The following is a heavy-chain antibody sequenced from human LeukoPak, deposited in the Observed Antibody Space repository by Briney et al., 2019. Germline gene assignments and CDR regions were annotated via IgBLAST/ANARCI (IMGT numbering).Heavy chain of an antibody. CDR1: GFTFSSYG. CDR3: AREEYSXSSXXXDI. J-gene: IGHJ3*02. V-gene: IGHV3-33*01. Sequence: GGSLRLSCAASGFTFSSYGMHWVRQAPGKGLEWVAVIWYDGSNKYYADSVKGRFTISRDNSKNTLYLQMNSLRAEDTAVYYCAREEYSXSSXXXDIWGQGXMVTVSS. D-gene: IGHD6-6*01. CDR2: IWYDGSNK.